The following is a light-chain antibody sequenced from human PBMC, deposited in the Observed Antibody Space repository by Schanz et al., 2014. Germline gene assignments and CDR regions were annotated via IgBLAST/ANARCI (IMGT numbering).Light chain of an antibody. CDR2: GAS. Sequence: EIVLTQSPGTLSLSPGERATLSCRASQSVGSSFLAWHQQKPGQAPRLLIYGASSRATGIPDRFSGSGSGTDFTLTISRLEPEDFAVYYCQQRSNWPLTFGGGTKVEIK. CDR3: QQRSNWPLT. V-gene: IGKV3D-20*02. CDR1: QSVGSSF. J-gene: IGKJ4*01.